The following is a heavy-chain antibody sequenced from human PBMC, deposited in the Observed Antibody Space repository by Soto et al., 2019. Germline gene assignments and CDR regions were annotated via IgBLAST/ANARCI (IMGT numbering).Heavy chain of an antibody. Sequence: GGSLRLSCAASGFIFDSDWMHWVRQAPGQGLVWVSRINTDGSGTSYADSVKGRFTISRDNAKNSLYLQMDSLRAEDMVVYFCARGYYYYDSSGYSGYWGQGTLVTVSS. D-gene: IGHD3-22*01. CDR3: ARGYYYYDSSGYSGY. J-gene: IGHJ4*02. V-gene: IGHV3-74*01. CDR2: INTDGSGT. CDR1: GFIFDSDW.